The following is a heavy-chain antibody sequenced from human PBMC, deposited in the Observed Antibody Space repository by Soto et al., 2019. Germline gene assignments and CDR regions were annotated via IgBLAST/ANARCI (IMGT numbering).Heavy chain of an antibody. CDR1: GGSISSSSYY. V-gene: IGHV4-39*01. J-gene: IGHJ6*03. D-gene: IGHD3-16*01. CDR3: ARNSPGGYYYYYYMDV. Sequence: PSETLSLTCTVSGGSISSSSYYWGWIRQPPGKGLEWIGSIYYSGSTYYNPSLKSRVTISVDTSKNQFSLKLSSVTAADTAVYYCARNSPGGYYYYYYMDVWGKGNTVTVSS. CDR2: IYYSGST.